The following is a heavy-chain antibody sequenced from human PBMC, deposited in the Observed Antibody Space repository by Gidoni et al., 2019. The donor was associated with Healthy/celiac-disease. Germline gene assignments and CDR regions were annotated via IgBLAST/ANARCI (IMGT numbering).Heavy chain of an antibody. CDR1: GGSFSGYY. D-gene: IGHD3-10*01. V-gene: IGHV4-34*01. J-gene: IGHJ3*02. Sequence: QVQLQQWGAGLLKPSETLSLPCAVYGGSFSGYYWSWIRQPPGKGLEWIGEINHSGSTNYNPSLKSRVTISVDTSKNQFSLKLSSVTAADTAVYYCARGDPYGSGSYYGDAFDIWGQGTMVTVSS. CDR2: INHSGST. CDR3: ARGDPYGSGSYYGDAFDI.